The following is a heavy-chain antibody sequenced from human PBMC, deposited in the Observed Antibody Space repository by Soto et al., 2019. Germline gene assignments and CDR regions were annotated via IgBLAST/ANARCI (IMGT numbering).Heavy chain of an antibody. Sequence: QPGGSLRLSCAASGFTFSSYGMHWVRQAPGKGQEWVAVIWYDGSNKYYADSVKGRFTISRDNSKNTLYLQMNSLRAEDTSVYYCARFGITGTTGYYYGMDVWGQGTTVTV. CDR2: IWYDGSNK. CDR1: GFTFSSYG. V-gene: IGHV3-33*01. CDR3: ARFGITGTTGYYYGMDV. D-gene: IGHD1-7*01. J-gene: IGHJ6*02.